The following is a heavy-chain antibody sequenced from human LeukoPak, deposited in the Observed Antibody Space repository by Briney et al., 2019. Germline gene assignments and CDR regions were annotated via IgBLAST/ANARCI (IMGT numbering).Heavy chain of an antibody. CDR2: INSDGSST. J-gene: IGHJ4*02. CDR3: ARGLVHDTSGYYSDY. D-gene: IGHD3-22*01. V-gene: IGHV3-74*01. Sequence: GGSLRLSCAASGFTVSSTYMSWVRQAPGKGPVWVSRINSDGSSTTYADSVKGRFTVSRDNAKNTLYLQMDSLRAEDSAVYYCARGLVHDTSGYYSDYWGQGILVTVSS. CDR1: GFTVSSTY.